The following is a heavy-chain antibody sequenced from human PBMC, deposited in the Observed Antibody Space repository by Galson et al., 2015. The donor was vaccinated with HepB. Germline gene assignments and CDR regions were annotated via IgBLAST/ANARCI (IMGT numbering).Heavy chain of an antibody. Sequence: SVKVSCKASGDTFSTYAISWARQAPGQGLEWMGGIIPISAITKYAQQFQGRLTLTADTSTDTAHMLLSSLRSEDTAVYYCAAAPKWIQLMNSYVYGLDVWGQGTTVT. CDR3: AAAPKWIQLMNSYVYGLDV. V-gene: IGHV1-69*10. CDR1: GDTFSTYA. CDR2: IIPISAIT. D-gene: IGHD6-6*01. J-gene: IGHJ6*02.